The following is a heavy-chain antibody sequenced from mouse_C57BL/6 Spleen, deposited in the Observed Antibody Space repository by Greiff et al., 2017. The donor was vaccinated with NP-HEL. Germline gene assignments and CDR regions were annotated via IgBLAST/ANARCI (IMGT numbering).Heavy chain of an antibody. J-gene: IGHJ4*01. CDR1: GYTFTSYG. CDR2: IYPRSGNT. D-gene: IGHD2-12*01. Sequence: VQLQESGAELARPGASVKLSCKASGYTFTSYGISWVKQRTGQGLEWIGEIYPRSGNTYYNEKFKGKATLTADKSSSTAYMELRSPTSEDSAVYFCARDSDAMDYWGQGTSVTVSS. V-gene: IGHV1-81*01. CDR3: ARDSDAMDY.